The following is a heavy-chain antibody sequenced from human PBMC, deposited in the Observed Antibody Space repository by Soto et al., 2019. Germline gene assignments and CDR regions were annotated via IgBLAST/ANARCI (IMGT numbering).Heavy chain of an antibody. CDR1: GGSFSGYY. D-gene: IGHD6-13*01. V-gene: IGHV4-34*01. CDR2: INHSGST. Sequence: QVQLQQWGAGLLKPSETLSLTCAVYGGSFSGYYWSWIRQPPGKGLEWIGEINHSGSTNYNPSLKSRVTISVDTSKNQFSLKLSSVTAADTAVYYCARTGSSWDVDYWGQGTLVTVSS. CDR3: ARTGSSWDVDY. J-gene: IGHJ4*02.